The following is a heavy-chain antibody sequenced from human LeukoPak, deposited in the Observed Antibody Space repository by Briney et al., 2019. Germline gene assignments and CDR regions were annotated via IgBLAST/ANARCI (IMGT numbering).Heavy chain of an antibody. D-gene: IGHD3-16*01. Sequence: ASVKVSCKVSGYTLTELSMHWVRQAPGKGLEWMGGFDPEDGETIYAQKFQGRVTMTEDTSTDTAYMELSSLRSEDTAAYYCATVKRLEVDYFCLDYWGQGTLVTVSS. CDR3: ATVKRLEVDYFCLDY. CDR1: GYTLTELS. CDR2: FDPEDGET. J-gene: IGHJ4*02. V-gene: IGHV1-24*01.